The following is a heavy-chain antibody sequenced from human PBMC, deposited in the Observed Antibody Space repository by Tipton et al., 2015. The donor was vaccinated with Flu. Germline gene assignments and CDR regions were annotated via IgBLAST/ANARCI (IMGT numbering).Heavy chain of an antibody. CDR1: GGSISSGYF. Sequence: TLSLTCAVSGGSISSGYFWGWIRQPPGKGLEWLGSMSHSGRTYYNPSLKSRVTISADTWKTQFSLKLSSVTAADTAVYYCARLTYYYGSGTSDYWGQGTLVTVSS. V-gene: IGHV4-38-2*01. CDR2: MSHSGRT. J-gene: IGHJ4*02. D-gene: IGHD3-10*01. CDR3: ARLTYYYGSGTSDY.